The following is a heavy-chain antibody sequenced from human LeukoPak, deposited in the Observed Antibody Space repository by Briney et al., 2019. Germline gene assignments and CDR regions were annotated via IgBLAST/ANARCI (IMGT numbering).Heavy chain of an antibody. CDR3: AREGPRISDYFHYYGLDV. CDR2: ISGSSGTI. Sequence: QPGGSLRLSCAASGFTVSVYNMNWVRQAPGKGLEWVSYISGSSGTIYYTDSVKGRFTISRDNAKNSLHLQMNSLRGEDTAVYYCAREGPRISDYFHYYGLDVWGQGTTVTVSS. J-gene: IGHJ6*02. D-gene: IGHD2-15*01. V-gene: IGHV3-48*04. CDR1: GFTVSVYN.